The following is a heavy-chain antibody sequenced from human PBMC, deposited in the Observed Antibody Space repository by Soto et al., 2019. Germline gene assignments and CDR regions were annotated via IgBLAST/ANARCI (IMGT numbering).Heavy chain of an antibody. J-gene: IGHJ4*02. V-gene: IGHV3-9*01. CDR3: ARGMSSSGNYPFDD. CDR2: ISSISDSI. Sequence: EVQLVESGGGLVQPDRSLRLSCAASGFIFDDYAMHWVRQLPGKRLEWVSSISSISDSIVYADSVKGRFTISRDNAKNSLYLQMNSLRAEDSALSYCARGMSSSGNYPFDDWGLGTLVTVSS. CDR1: GFIFDDYA. D-gene: IGHD6-25*01.